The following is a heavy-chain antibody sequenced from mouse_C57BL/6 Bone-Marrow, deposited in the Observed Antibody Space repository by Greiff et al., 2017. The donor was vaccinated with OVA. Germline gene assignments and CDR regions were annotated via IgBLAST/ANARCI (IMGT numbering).Heavy chain of an antibody. J-gene: IGHJ4*01. CDR3: TRGYSNYYAMDY. CDR2: IDPATGGT. D-gene: IGHD2-5*01. CDR1: GYTFTDYE. V-gene: IGHV1-15*01. Sequence: VQLKEPGAELVRPGASVTLSCKASGYTFTDYEMHWVKPTPVHGLEWIGAIDPATGGTAYNQKFKGKAILTADKSSSTAYMELRSLTSEDAAFYYCTRGYSNYYAMDYWGQGTSVTVSS.